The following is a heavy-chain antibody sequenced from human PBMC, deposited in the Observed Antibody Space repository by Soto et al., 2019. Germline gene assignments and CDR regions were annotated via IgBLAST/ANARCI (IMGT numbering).Heavy chain of an antibody. CDR2: IYPGDSDT. J-gene: IGHJ5*01. CDR3: ASSASSTSWIDP. V-gene: IGHV5-51*01. CDR1: GYSFTGYW. Sequence: PGESLKISCKGPGYSFTGYWIGWVRQMPGKGLEWMGIIYPGDSDTRYSPSFQGQVTISADKSISTAYLQRSSLKAPDTAVYYCASSASSTSWIDPWGQGTLVTVSS.